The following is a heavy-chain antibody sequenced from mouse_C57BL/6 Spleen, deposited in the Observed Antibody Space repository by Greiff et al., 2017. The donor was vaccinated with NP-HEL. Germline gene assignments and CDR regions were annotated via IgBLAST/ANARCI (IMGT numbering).Heavy chain of an antibody. V-gene: IGHV1-82*01. CDR2: IYPGDGDT. CDR1: GYAFSSSW. J-gene: IGHJ4*01. Sequence: QVQLQQSGPELVKPGASVKISCKASGYAFSSSWMNWVKQRPGKGLEWIGRIYPGDGDTNYNGKFKGKATLTAYKSSSTAYMQLSSLTSEDSAVYFCARPNWVYAMDYWGQGTSVTVSS. D-gene: IGHD4-1*02. CDR3: ARPNWVYAMDY.